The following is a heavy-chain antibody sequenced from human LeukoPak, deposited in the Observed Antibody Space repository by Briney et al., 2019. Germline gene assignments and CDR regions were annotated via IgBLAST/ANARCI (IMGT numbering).Heavy chain of an antibody. J-gene: IGHJ4*02. V-gene: IGHV4-59*01. CDR2: IFYNEDA. D-gene: IGHD1-26*01. CDR3: AKGETLCTSPFDH. CDR1: GASMSHFY. Sequence: PSETLSLTCAVSGASMSHFYWNWFRQPPGKGLEWIGSIFYNEDANYNPSVKSRVTMSVDTSKSQFSLRLTSVTAADTAVYFCAKGETLCTSPFDHWGQGILVTVSS.